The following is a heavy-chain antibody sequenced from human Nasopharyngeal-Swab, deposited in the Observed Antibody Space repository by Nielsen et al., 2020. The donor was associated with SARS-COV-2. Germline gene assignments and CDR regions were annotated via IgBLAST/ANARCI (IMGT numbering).Heavy chain of an antibody. D-gene: IGHD2-21*01. V-gene: IGHV3-23*01. Sequence: GGSLRLSCAASGFPFSSYAMSWVCKAPGKGLEWVSIISGSGDTTYYADSVIDRFTISRDNSKNTLYLQTNSLRVEDTAVYYCAKAPYLRGLDVWGQGTTVTVSS. CDR3: AKAPYLRGLDV. CDR2: ISGSGDTT. CDR1: GFPFSSYA. J-gene: IGHJ6*02.